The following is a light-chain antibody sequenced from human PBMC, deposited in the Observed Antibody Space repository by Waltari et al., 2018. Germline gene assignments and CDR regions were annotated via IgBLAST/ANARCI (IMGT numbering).Light chain of an antibody. CDR3: QQSYTTAFT. J-gene: IGKJ2*01. CDR2: VAS. Sequence: IQMTQSPSSLSASVGDRLTIPCRASQIISSSLNWYQQIPGKAPKLLIYVASTLRSGVPSRFSGSGSGTDFSLTISSLQPEDFATYYCQQSYTTAFTFGQGTKLEIK. CDR1: QIISSS. V-gene: IGKV1-39*01.